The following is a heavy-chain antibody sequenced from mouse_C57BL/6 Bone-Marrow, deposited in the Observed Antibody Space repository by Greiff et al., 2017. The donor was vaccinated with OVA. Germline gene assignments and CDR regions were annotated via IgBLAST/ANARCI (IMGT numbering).Heavy chain of an antibody. CDR1: GFTFSDYY. Sequence: DVHLVESAGGLVQPGSSMKLSCTASGFTFSDYYMAWVRQVPEKGLEWVANINYDGSSTYYLDSLKSRFIISRDNAKNILYLQMSSLKSEDTATYYCARDYYGNGYFDVWGTGTTVTVSS. CDR3: ARDYYGNGYFDV. V-gene: IGHV5-16*01. CDR2: INYDGSST. J-gene: IGHJ1*03. D-gene: IGHD1-1*01.